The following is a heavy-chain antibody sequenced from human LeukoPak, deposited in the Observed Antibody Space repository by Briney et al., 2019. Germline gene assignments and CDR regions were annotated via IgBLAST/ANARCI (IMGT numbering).Heavy chain of an antibody. CDR2: TYYRSKWYN. J-gene: IGHJ6*02. V-gene: IGHV6-1*01. Sequence: SQTLSLTCAISGDSVSSNSAAWNWIRQSPSRGLEWLGRTYYRSKWYNDYAVSVKSRITINPDTSKSQFSLQLNSVTPEDTAVYYCARIALYDDTAFYSGYYYYYYPMDVWGQGTTVTVSS. CDR3: ARIALYDDTAFYSGYYYYYYPMDV. D-gene: IGHD3-9*01. CDR1: GDSVSSNSAA.